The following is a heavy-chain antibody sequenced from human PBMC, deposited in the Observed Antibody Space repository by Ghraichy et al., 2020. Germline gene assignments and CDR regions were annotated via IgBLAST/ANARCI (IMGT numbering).Heavy chain of an antibody. CDR2: IYYSGST. CDR3: AREDKGYSSSWYGDWAHYYYYMDV. V-gene: IGHV4-59*01. D-gene: IGHD6-13*01. Sequence: SQTLSLTCTVSGGSISSYYWSWIRQPPGKGLEWIGYIYYSGSTNYNPSLKSRVTISVDTSKNQFSLKLSSVTAADTAVYYCAREDKGYSSSWYGDWAHYYYYMDVWGKGTTVTVSS. J-gene: IGHJ6*03. CDR1: GGSISSYY.